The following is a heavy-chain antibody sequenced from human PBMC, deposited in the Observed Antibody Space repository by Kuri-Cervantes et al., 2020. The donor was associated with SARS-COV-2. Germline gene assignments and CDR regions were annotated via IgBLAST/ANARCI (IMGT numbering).Heavy chain of an antibody. J-gene: IGHJ4*02. CDR2: IIPIFGTA. CDR1: GGTFSSYA. Sequence: SVKVSCKASGGTFSSYAISWVRQAPGQGLEWMGGIIPIFGTANYAQKFQGRVTITADRSTSTAYMELGSLRSEDTAVYYCARDRWDSSSFPRFAYWGQGTLVTVSS. D-gene: IGHD6-6*01. V-gene: IGHV1-69*06. CDR3: ARDRWDSSSFPRFAY.